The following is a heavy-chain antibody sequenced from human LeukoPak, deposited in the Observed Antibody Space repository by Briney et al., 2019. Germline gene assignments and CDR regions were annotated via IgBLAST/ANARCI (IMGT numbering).Heavy chain of an antibody. CDR3: ASSFSTVDY. D-gene: IGHD3/OR15-3a*01. Sequence: PGGSLRLSCTASGFTFSSYWMHWVRQAPGKGLVWVSRINSAGISTNYADSVKGRFTISRDNAKNTLYLQMNSLRAEDTAVYYCASSFSTVDYWGQGTLVTVSS. CDR1: GFTFSSYW. J-gene: IGHJ4*02. CDR2: INSAGIST. V-gene: IGHV3-74*01.